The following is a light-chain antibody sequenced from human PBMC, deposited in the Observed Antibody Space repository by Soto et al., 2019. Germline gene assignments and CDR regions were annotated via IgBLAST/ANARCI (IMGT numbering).Light chain of an antibody. V-gene: IGKV1-39*01. J-gene: IGKJ5*01. CDR1: QSISSY. CDR2: AAS. Sequence: IQMTQSPSSLSASXGHRVTITCRASQSISSYLNWYQQKPGKAPKLLIYAASSLQSGVPSRFSGSGSGTDFTLTISSLQPEDFATYYCPQSYRNPLTTCGQGTRLRL. CDR3: PQSYRNPLTT.